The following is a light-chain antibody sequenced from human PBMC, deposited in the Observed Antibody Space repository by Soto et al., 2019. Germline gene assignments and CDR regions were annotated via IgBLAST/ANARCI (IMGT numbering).Light chain of an antibody. CDR1: SSDVGGYNY. V-gene: IGLV2-14*03. CDR2: DVS. CDR3: SSYTTSNTRQIV. Sequence: QSALTQPASVSGSPGQSITISCTGTSSDVGGYNYVSLYQHHPGKAPKLIIYDVSNRPSGVSIRFSGSKSDNTASLTLSGLQPEDEADYHCSSYTTSNTRQIVFGTGTKVTVL. J-gene: IGLJ1*01.